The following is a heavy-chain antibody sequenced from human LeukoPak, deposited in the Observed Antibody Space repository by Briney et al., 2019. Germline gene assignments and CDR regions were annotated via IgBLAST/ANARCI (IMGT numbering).Heavy chain of an antibody. Sequence: GGSLRLSCAASGFTVSSNYMSWVRQAPGKGLEWVSVIYSGGSTYYADSVKGRFTISRDNSKDTLYLQMNSLRAEGTAVYYCAKDKAGLMITFGGVIDYWGQGTLVTVSS. CDR2: IYSGGST. D-gene: IGHD3-16*01. V-gene: IGHV3-66*01. CDR1: GFTVSSNY. CDR3: AKDKAGLMITFGGVIDY. J-gene: IGHJ4*02.